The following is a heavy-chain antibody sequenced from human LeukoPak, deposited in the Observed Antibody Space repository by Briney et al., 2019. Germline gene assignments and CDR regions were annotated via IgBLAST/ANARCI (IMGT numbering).Heavy chain of an antibody. CDR1: GGSLSSYY. Sequence: SETLSLTCTVSGGSLSSYYWSWIRQPPGKGLEWIGYIYYSGSTNYNPSLKSRVTISVDTSKNQFSLKLSSVTAADTAVYYCATYSCGRRWFDPWGQGTLVTVSS. CDR2: IYYSGST. CDR3: ATYSCGRRWFDP. V-gene: IGHV4-59*01. J-gene: IGHJ5*02. D-gene: IGHD6-19*01.